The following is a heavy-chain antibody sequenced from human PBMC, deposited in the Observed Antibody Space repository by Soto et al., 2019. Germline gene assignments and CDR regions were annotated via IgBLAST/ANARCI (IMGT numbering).Heavy chain of an antibody. J-gene: IGHJ6*02. V-gene: IGHV3-30-3*01. CDR1: GFTFSTYS. CDR3: ARGRRAAAAGTLYYGLDV. D-gene: IGHD6-13*01. Sequence: QVQLVESGGGVVQPGTSLRLSCAASGFTFSTYSMHWVRQAPGKGLEWVAVFSYDGSNSYYADSVKGRFTISRDNSKNTLYLQLNSLRTEDTAVFYCARGRRAAAAGTLYYGLDVWGQGTTVTVFS. CDR2: FSYDGSNS.